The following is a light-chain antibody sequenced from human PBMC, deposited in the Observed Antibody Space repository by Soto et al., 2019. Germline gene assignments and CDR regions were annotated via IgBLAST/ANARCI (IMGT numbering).Light chain of an antibody. V-gene: IGLV2-8*01. Sequence: QSALTQPPSASGSPGQSVTISCTGTSSDVGGYDYVSWHQHHPGKAPGLMIYEVSKRPSGVPDRFSGSKSGNTASLTVSRLQAEDEADYYCSSYAGNNNVVFGGGTKLTVL. CDR1: SSDVGGYDY. CDR3: SSYAGNNNVV. CDR2: EVS. J-gene: IGLJ2*01.